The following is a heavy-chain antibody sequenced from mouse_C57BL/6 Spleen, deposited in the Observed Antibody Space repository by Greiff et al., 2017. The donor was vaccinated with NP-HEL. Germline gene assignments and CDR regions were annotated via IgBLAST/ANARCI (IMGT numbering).Heavy chain of an antibody. V-gene: IGHV1-82*01. Sequence: VKLQESGPELVKPGASVKISCKASGYAFSSSWMNWVKQRPGTGLEWIGRIYPGDGDTNYKGKFKGKATLTADKSSSTAYMQLSSLTSEDSAVYFCASPTWFAYWGQGTLVTVSA. CDR2: IYPGDGDT. CDR3: ASPTWFAY. CDR1: GYAFSSSW. J-gene: IGHJ3*01.